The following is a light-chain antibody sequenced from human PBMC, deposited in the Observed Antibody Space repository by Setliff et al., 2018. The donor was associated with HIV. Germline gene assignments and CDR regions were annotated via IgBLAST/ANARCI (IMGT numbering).Light chain of an antibody. CDR2: DVI. V-gene: IGLV2-14*03. J-gene: IGLJ1*01. CDR3: MSYLSTNSYV. Sequence: QSVLTQPASVSGTPGRSITISCTGSSSDIGTYDRVSWYQQRPDGGPRLIIYDVIHRPSGVPHRFSGSKSGNTASLTISGLQTGDEADYYCMSYLSTNSYVFGTGTKVTVL. CDR1: SSDIGTYDR.